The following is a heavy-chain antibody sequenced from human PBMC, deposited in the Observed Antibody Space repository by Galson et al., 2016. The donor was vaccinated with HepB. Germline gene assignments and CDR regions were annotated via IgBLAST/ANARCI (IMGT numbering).Heavy chain of an antibody. V-gene: IGHV3-33*01. CDR3: AREDQYYYFYGLDV. J-gene: IGHJ6*02. Sequence: SLRLSCAASGFTFSNYGMHWVRQAPGKGLEWVAVIRYDGSKKYYVDSVKGRFTISRDNSKNTLYLQMDSLRAEDTALYYCAREDQYYYFYGLDVWGQGTTVTVSS. CDR2: IRYDGSKK. CDR1: GFTFSNYG.